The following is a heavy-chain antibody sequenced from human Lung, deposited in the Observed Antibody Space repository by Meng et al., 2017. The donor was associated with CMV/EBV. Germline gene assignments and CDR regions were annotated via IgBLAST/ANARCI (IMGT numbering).Heavy chain of an antibody. CDR1: GFTFSDYY. CDR3: ARDLIVVVPAAPLDYYGMDV. D-gene: IGHD2-2*01. Sequence: GESLKISCAASGFTFSDYYMSWIRQAPGKGLEWVSYISSSGSTIYYADSVKGRFTISRDNAKNSLYLQMNSLRAEDTAVYYCARDLIVVVPAAPLDYYGMDVWGRGTTVTVSS. J-gene: IGHJ6*02. CDR2: ISSSGSTI. V-gene: IGHV3-11*04.